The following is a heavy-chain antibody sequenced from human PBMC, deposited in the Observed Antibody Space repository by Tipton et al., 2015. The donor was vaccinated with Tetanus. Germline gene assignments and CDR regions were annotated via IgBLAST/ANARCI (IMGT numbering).Heavy chain of an antibody. CDR1: GDSLSNGDYY. D-gene: IGHD3-16*01. Sequence: TLSLTCTVSGDSLSNGDYYWSWIRQPPGKGLESIGYIYYSGSTYYNPSLKSRVTISVDTSKNQFSLRLCSVTAADTAVYYCARDHGITWGGMGYYYGMDVWGQGTTVTVSS. V-gene: IGHV4-30-4*01. J-gene: IGHJ6*02. CDR3: ARDHGITWGGMGYYYGMDV. CDR2: IYYSGST.